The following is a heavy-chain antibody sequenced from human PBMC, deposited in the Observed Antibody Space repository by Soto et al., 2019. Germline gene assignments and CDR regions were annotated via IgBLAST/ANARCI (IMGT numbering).Heavy chain of an antibody. CDR1: GFTFIMYA. Sequence: GGALRLSCSASGFTFIMYAMHWFLQAPGKGLEYVSSISTNGGSTHYADSVKGRFTISRDNSKNTQYLQMSSLRADDTAVYYCVKGEYYYDSSGYYPFDYWGQGT. CDR2: ISTNGGST. J-gene: IGHJ4*02. CDR3: VKGEYYYDSSGYYPFDY. V-gene: IGHV3-64D*06. D-gene: IGHD3-22*01.